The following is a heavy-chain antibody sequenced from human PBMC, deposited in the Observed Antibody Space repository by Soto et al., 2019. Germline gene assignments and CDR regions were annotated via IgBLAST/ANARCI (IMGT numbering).Heavy chain of an antibody. CDR2: IIPIFGTA. J-gene: IGHJ6*02. CDR1: GGTFSSYA. Sequence: SVKVSCKASGGTFSSYAISWVRQAPGQGLEWMGGIIPIFGTANYAQKFQGRVTITADESTSTAYMELSSLRSEDTAVYYCAXEXLSYGSGSYGPGYYGMDVWGQGTKVTVSS. D-gene: IGHD3-10*01. V-gene: IGHV1-69*01. CDR3: AXEXLSYGSGSYGPGYYGMDV.